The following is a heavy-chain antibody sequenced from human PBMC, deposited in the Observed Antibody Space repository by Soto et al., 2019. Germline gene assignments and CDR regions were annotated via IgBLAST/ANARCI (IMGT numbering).Heavy chain of an antibody. J-gene: IGHJ5*02. Sequence: PVGSLRLSCAASGFTFSSYAMSWVRQAPGKGLEWVSAISGSGGSTYYADSVKGRFTISRDNSKNTLYLQMNSLRAEDTAVYYCAKDPGFVTMIVATNRFDPPGQRNLVTVSS. CDR3: AKDPGFVTMIVATNRFDP. V-gene: IGHV3-23*01. CDR2: ISGSGGST. CDR1: GFTFSSYA. D-gene: IGHD3-22*01.